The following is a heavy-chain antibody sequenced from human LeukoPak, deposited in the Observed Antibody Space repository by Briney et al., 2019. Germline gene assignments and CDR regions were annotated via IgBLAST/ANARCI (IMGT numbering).Heavy chain of an antibody. CDR3: ARGLTESGSSYYFDY. Sequence: GGSLRLSCAASGFTVSSNYMSWVRQAPGKGLEWVSYISNSGSSIYYADSVKGRFTISRDNAENSLYLQMNSLRAEDTAVYYCARGLTESGSSYYFDYWGQGTLVTVSS. CDR2: ISNSGSSI. CDR1: GFTVSSNY. D-gene: IGHD2-15*01. J-gene: IGHJ4*02. V-gene: IGHV3-11*01.